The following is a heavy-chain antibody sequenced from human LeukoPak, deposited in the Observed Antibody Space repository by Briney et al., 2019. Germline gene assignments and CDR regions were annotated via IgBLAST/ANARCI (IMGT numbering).Heavy chain of an antibody. CDR2: ISGTGDRT. CDR1: GFSFCFYA. CDR3: AKDPHHCTSTTWQFKSFEY. Sequence: GGSLRLSCVASGFSFCFYAMHWVLQAPGKGLEWVSGISGTGDRTYYADFVKGRFTVSRDRSKNTFYMEMKSLRAEDTAVYFCAKDPHHCTSTTWQFKSFEYWGQGTLLTVSS. V-gene: IGHV3-23*01. J-gene: IGHJ4*02. D-gene: IGHD2-2*01.